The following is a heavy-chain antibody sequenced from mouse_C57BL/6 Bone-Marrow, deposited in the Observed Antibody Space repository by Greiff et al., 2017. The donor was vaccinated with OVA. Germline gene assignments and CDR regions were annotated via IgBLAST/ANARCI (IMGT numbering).Heavy chain of an antibody. V-gene: IGHV1-18*01. J-gene: IGHJ3*01. CDR2: INPNNGGT. CDR1: GYTFTDYN. Sequence: VQLQQSGPELVKPGASVKIPCKASGYTFTDYNMDWVKQSHGKSLEWIGDINPNNGGTIYNQKFKGKATLTVDKSSSTAYMELRSLTSEDTAVYYCARSLTTVVATPAYWGQGTLVTVSA. D-gene: IGHD1-1*01. CDR3: ARSLTTVVATPAY.